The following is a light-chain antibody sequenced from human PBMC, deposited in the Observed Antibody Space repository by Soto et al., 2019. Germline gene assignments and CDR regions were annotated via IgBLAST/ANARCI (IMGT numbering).Light chain of an antibody. J-gene: IGLJ2*01. CDR3: SSYTSSDTVV. CDR1: SSDVGGYNY. Sequence: QSALTQPASVSGSPGQSITISCTGTSSDVGGYNYVSWYQQHPGKAPKLMIYDVSSRPSGVSNRFSGSKSGNTASLTISGLQAGDEDDYYCSSYTSSDTVVFGGGTKLTVL. V-gene: IGLV2-14*01. CDR2: DVS.